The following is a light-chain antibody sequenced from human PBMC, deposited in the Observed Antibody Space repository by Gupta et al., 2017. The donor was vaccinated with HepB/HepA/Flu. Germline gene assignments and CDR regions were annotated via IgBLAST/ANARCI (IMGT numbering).Light chain of an antibody. Sequence: LPLTPSPSSLSASVGDRVTITCQASQDISNYFNWYQQKPGKAPTLLIYDASNLETGVPSRCSGSGSGTDSTFTISSLQPEDIATYYWQQYDNPLTFGGGTKVEIK. J-gene: IGKJ4*01. CDR3: QQYDNPLT. CDR1: QDISNY. V-gene: IGKV1-33*01. CDR2: DAS.